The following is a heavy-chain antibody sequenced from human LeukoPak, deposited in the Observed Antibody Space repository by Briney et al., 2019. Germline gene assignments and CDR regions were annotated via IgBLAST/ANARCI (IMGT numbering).Heavy chain of an antibody. CDR1: GYTFNDYY. D-gene: IGHD3-9*01. J-gene: IGHJ4*02. CDR3: ARGSRSFDWLRSYFDF. Sequence: ATVKISCKASGYTFNDYYIHWVQQAPGKGLEWMGRVDLEDGDTIYAEKFQGRVTITADTSTDTAFMDLSNLTSFDTAVYYCARGSRSFDWLRSYFDFWGQGTLVSVSP. CDR2: VDLEDGDT. V-gene: IGHV1-69-2*01.